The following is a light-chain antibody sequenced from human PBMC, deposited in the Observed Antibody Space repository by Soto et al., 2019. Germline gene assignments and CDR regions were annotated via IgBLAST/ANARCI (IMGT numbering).Light chain of an antibody. CDR1: RNIRNY. Sequence: DIQMTQSPSSLSASVGDSVTISCRASRNIRNYLNWYQQKPFKAHKLLIYASSSLHGGVPSRFAGSGSGTEFPLTVSVVQPEDFATYVCQQGHRTPYTFCQGT. J-gene: IGKJ2*01. CDR2: ASS. V-gene: IGKV1-39*01. CDR3: QQGHRTPYT.